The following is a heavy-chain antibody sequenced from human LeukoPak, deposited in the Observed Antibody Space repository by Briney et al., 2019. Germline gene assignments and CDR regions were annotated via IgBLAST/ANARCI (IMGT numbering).Heavy chain of an antibody. CDR2: IYYSGST. CDR3: ARHVAAAGNWFDP. V-gene: IGHV4-39*01. J-gene: IGHJ5*02. CDR1: GGSTSSSSYY. D-gene: IGHD6-13*01. Sequence: SETLSLTCTVSGGSTSSSSYYWGWIRQPPGKGLEWIGSIYYSGSTYYNPSLKSRVTISVDTSKNQFSLKLSSVTAADTAVYYCARHVAAAGNWFDPWGQGTLVTVSS.